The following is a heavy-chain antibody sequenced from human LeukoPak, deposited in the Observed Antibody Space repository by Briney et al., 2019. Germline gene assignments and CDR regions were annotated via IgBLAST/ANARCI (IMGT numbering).Heavy chain of an antibody. Sequence: GGSLRLSCAASGFTFSSYGMHWVRQAPGKGLEWVAFIRYDGSNKYYADSVKGRFTISRDNSKNTLYLQMNSPRAEDTAVYYCANDGYGDYVIDYWGQGTLVTDSS. CDR1: GFTFSSYG. CDR2: IRYDGSNK. V-gene: IGHV3-30*02. CDR3: ANDGYGDYVIDY. J-gene: IGHJ4*02. D-gene: IGHD4-17*01.